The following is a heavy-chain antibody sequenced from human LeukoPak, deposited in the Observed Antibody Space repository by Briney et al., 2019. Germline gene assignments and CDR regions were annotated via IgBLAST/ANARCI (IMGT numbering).Heavy chain of an antibody. V-gene: IGHV3-23*01. Sequence: GGSLKLSCAASGFSFSSYAMSWVRQAPGKGLEWISSISGSGNNTYYAESVKGRFTISRDNSKNTLFLQMNSLRAEDTAVFYCAKRSGYTTGWFFDFWGQGTLVTVSS. J-gene: IGHJ4*02. CDR2: ISGSGNNT. CDR1: GFSFSSYA. CDR3: AKRSGYTTGWFFDF. D-gene: IGHD6-19*01.